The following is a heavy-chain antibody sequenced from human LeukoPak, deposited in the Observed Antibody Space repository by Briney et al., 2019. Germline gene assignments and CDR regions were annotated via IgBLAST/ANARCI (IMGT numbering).Heavy chain of an antibody. CDR3: ARDRSCSSTSCYGRNWFDP. J-gene: IGHJ5*02. CDR1: GFXFSSYS. CDR2: ISSSSSTI. V-gene: IGHV3-48*01. D-gene: IGHD2-2*01. Sequence: GGSLRLSCAASGFXFSSYSMNWVRQAPGKGLEWVSYISSSSSTIYYADSVKGRFTISRDNSKNTLYLQMNSLRAEDTAVYYCARDRSCSSTSCYGRNWFDPWGQGTLVTVSS.